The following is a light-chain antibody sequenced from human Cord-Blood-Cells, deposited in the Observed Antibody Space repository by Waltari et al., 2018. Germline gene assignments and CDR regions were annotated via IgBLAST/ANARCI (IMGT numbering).Light chain of an antibody. CDR3: QQSYSTSS. CDR2: AAS. Sequence: DIQMTQSPSSLSASVGDRVTITCRASQSISSYLNWYQQKPGKAPKLLIYAASSLQSGVPSRFSGSRSGTDFTLTISRLQPEDFATYYCQQSYSTSSFGGGTKVEIK. CDR1: QSISSY. V-gene: IGKV1-39*01. J-gene: IGKJ4*01.